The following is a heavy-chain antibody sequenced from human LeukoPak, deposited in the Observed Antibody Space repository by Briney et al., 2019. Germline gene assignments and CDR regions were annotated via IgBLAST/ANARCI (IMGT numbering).Heavy chain of an antibody. J-gene: IGHJ4*02. CDR2: ISYDGSNK. CDR1: GFTFSSYA. CDR3: ARGHSSGWYLHDY. Sequence: GRSLRLSCAASGFTFSSYAMHWVRQAPGKGLEWVAVISYDGSNKYYADSVKGRFTISRDNSKNTLYLQMNSLRAEDTAVYYCARGHSSGWYLHDYWGQGTLVTVSS. D-gene: IGHD6-19*01. V-gene: IGHV3-30*04.